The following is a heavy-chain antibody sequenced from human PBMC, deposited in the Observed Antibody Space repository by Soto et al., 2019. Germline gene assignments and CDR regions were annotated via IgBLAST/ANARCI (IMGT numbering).Heavy chain of an antibody. CDR3: ARDGREASGIDV. CDR2: IYYRGNT. D-gene: IGHD1-26*01. J-gene: IGHJ6*02. CDR1: GGSISSHY. V-gene: IGHV4-59*11. Sequence: QVQLEESGPGLVKPSETLSLTCPVSGGSISSHYWSWVRQAPGKGLEWIGCIYYRGNTFYNPSLKSRGTISVDTSNNQFSLKLDSVTPADTAVYYCARDGREASGIDVWGQGTAVTVSS.